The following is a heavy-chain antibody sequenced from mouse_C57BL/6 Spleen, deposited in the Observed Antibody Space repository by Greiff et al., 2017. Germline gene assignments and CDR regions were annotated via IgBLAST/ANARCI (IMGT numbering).Heavy chain of an antibody. V-gene: IGHV1-15*01. CDR3: TRQGYGSSYWYFDV. CDR2: IDPETGGT. Sequence: QVQLQQSGAELVRPGASVTLSCKASGYTFTDYEMHWVKQTPVHGLEWIGAIDPETGGTAYNQKFKGKAILTADKSSSTAYMELRSLTSEDSAVYYCTRQGYGSSYWYFDVCGTGTTVTVSS. D-gene: IGHD1-1*01. J-gene: IGHJ1*03. CDR1: GYTFTDYE.